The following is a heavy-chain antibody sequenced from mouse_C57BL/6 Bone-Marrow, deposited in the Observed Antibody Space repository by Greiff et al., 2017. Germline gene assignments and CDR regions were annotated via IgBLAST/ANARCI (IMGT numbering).Heavy chain of an antibody. CDR1: GYTFTSYG. CDR3: DYYYGSSSYYAMDY. D-gene: IGHD1-1*01. Sequence: QVQLQQSGAELARPGASVKLSCKASGYTFTSYGISWVKQRTGQGLEWIGEIYPRSGNTYYNEKFKGKATLTADKSSSTAYMELRSLTSEDSAVYFCDYYYGSSSYYAMDYWGQGTSVTVSS. V-gene: IGHV1-81*01. CDR2: IYPRSGNT. J-gene: IGHJ4*01.